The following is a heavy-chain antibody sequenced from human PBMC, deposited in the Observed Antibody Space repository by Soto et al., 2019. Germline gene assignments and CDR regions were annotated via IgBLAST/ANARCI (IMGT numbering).Heavy chain of an antibody. CDR3: ARALARSGWYSYRYFDL. CDR2: IIPILGIA. D-gene: IGHD6-19*01. V-gene: IGHV1-69*02. J-gene: IGHJ2*01. Sequence: QVQLVQSGAEVKKPGSSVKVSCKASGGTFSSYTISWVRQAPGQGLEWMGRIIPILGIANYAQKFQGRVTITADKSTSTAYMELSSLRSEDTAVYYCARALARSGWYSYRYFDLWGRGTLVTVSS. CDR1: GGTFSSYT.